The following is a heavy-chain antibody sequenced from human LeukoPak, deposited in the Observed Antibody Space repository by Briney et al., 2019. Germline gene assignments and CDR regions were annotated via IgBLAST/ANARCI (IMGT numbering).Heavy chain of an antibody. Sequence: GASVKVSCKASGGTFSGYAISWVRQAPGQGLEWMGGIIPIFGTANYAQKFQGRVTITADESTSTAYMELSSLRSEDTAVCYCASNPDVDTAIGYWGQGTLVTVSS. V-gene: IGHV1-69*13. D-gene: IGHD5-18*01. CDR2: IIPIFGTA. CDR1: GGTFSGYA. CDR3: ASNPDVDTAIGY. J-gene: IGHJ4*02.